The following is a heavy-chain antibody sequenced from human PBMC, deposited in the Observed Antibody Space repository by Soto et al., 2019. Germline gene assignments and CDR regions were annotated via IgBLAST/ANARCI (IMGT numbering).Heavy chain of an antibody. CDR2: IYPGDSDT. Sequence: GESLKISCKGSGYSFTNNWIGWVRQMPGKGLEWMGIIYPGDSDTRYSPSFQGQVTISADKSISTAYLQWSSLKASDTAMYYCARLRDYVWGSYRPDILDYWGQGTLVTVSS. J-gene: IGHJ4*02. CDR3: ARLRDYVWGSYRPDILDY. D-gene: IGHD3-16*02. V-gene: IGHV5-51*01. CDR1: GYSFTNNW.